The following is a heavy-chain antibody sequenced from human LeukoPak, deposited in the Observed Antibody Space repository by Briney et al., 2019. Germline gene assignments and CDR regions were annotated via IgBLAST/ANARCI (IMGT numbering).Heavy chain of an antibody. V-gene: IGHV1-69*13. CDR3: ARGGSTFDWFPWGWFDP. CDR2: IIPIFGTA. Sequence: SVKVSCKASGGTFSSYAISWVRQAPGQGLEWMGGIIPIFGTANYAQKFQGRVTITADESTSTAYMELSSLRSEDTAVYYCARGGSTFDWFPWGWFDPWGQGTLVTVSS. D-gene: IGHD3-9*01. CDR1: GGTFSSYA. J-gene: IGHJ5*02.